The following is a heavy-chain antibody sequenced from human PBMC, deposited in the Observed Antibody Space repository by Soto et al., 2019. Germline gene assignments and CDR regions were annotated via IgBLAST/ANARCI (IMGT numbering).Heavy chain of an antibody. Sequence: QVQLQESGPGQVKLSQTLYLTCTVSGGSISSVYYWSWIRQHPGKGLEWIGYIYYSGSTKYNPSLKSRVTISVDTSKNQFSLKLTSVTAADTAVYYCARESYGGNSAFDSWGQGTLVTVSS. D-gene: IGHD4-17*01. V-gene: IGHV4-31*03. CDR1: GGSISSVYY. J-gene: IGHJ4*02. CDR2: IYYSGST. CDR3: ARESYGGNSAFDS.